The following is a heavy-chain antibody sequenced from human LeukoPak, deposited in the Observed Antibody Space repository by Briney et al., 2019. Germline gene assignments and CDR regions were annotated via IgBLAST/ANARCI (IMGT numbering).Heavy chain of an antibody. Sequence: SVNVSCKASGFTFTSSAVQWVRQARGQRLEWIGWIVFGSGNTNYAQKFQERVTITRDMSTSTAYMELSSLRSEDTAVYYCAAGTQWELNYYYYGMDVWGQGTTVTVSS. V-gene: IGHV1-58*01. CDR1: GFTFTSSA. CDR3: AAGTQWELNYYYYGMDV. CDR2: IVFGSGNT. J-gene: IGHJ6*02. D-gene: IGHD1-26*01.